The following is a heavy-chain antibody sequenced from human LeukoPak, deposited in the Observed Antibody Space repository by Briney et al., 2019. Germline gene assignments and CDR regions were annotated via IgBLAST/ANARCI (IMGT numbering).Heavy chain of an antibody. V-gene: IGHV3-48*04. CDR1: GFTFSSYS. CDR2: ISSSSSTI. D-gene: IGHD3-22*01. J-gene: IGHJ4*02. Sequence: GSLRLSCAASGFTFSSYSMNWVRQAPGKGLEWVSYISSSSSTIYYADSVKGRFTISRDNAKNSLHLQMNSLRAEDTAVYYCAKSAGYYYDSSGYPGYFDYWGQGTLVTVSS. CDR3: AKSAGYYYDSSGYPGYFDY.